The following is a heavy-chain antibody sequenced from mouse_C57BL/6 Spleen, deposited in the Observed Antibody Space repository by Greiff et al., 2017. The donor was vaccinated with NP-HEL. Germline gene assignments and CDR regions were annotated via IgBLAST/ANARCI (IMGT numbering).Heavy chain of an antibody. D-gene: IGHD1-1*01. V-gene: IGHV1-52*01. Sequence: VQLQQSGAELVRPGSSVKLSCKASGYTFTSYWMQWVKQRPIQGLEWIGNIDPSDSETHYNQKFKDKATLTVDKSSSTAYMQLSSLTSEDAAVYYCAREFITTALYYFDYWGQGTTLTVSS. CDR1: GYTFTSYW. CDR3: AREFITTALYYFDY. CDR2: IDPSDSET. J-gene: IGHJ2*01.